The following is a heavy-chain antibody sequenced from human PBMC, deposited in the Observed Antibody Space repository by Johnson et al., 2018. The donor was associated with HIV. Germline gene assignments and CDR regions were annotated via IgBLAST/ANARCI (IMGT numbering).Heavy chain of an antibody. V-gene: IGHV3-30*02. CDR2: TAHDESIT. D-gene: IGHD6-6*01. Sequence: QVQLVESGGGLVQPGGSLRLSCAASGFTLRSYGMHWVRQAPGKGLEWVAFTAHDESITHYADSVKGRLTISRDNSKNTLYLTMNSPRAEDTAVYYCATLEYSSSPGGYGAFDIWGQGTMVTVSS. CDR1: GFTLRSYG. CDR3: ATLEYSSSPGGYGAFDI. J-gene: IGHJ3*02.